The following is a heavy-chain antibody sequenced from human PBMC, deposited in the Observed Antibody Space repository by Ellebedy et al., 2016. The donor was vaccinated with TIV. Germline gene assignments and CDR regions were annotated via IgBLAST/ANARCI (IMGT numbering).Heavy chain of an antibody. CDR3: ARIVIQLWLPLNFDY. CDR1: GGSISSSSYY. D-gene: IGHD5-18*01. J-gene: IGHJ4*02. V-gene: IGHV4-39*01. CDR2: IYYSGST. Sequence: MPSETLSLTCTVSGGSISSSSYYWGWIRQATGKGLGWIGSIYYSGSTYYNPSLKSRVTISVDTSKNQFSLKLSSVTAADTAVYYCARIVIQLWLPLNFDYWGQGTLVTVSS.